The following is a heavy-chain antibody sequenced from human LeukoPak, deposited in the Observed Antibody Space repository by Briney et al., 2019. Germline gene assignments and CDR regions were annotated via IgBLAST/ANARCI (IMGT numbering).Heavy chain of an antibody. Sequence: GGSLRLSCAASGFTVSSNYMSWVRQAPGKGLEWVSGIYSGGRTDYADSVKGRLNISRDNSKNTLYLQMNSLRAEDTAVYYCARDTAVAGTGFDYWGQGTLVTVSS. J-gene: IGHJ4*02. CDR1: GFTVSSNY. V-gene: IGHV3-66*01. D-gene: IGHD6-19*01. CDR3: ARDTAVAGTGFDY. CDR2: IYSGGRT.